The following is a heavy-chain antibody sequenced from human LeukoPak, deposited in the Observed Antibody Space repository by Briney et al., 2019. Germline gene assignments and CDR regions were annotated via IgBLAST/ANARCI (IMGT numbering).Heavy chain of an antibody. CDR2: ISVNGGST. V-gene: IGHV3-64D*06. D-gene: IGHD2-15*01. J-gene: IGHJ4*02. Sequence: GGSLRLSCSASGFTFSSYAMNWVRQAPGKGLEYISAISVNGGSTYYADSVKGRFTISRDNSKNTLYLQMSSLRAEDTAVYYCVKDRWYCSGRICRDGNYFDYWGQGTLVTVSS. CDR3: VKDRWYCSGRICRDGNYFDY. CDR1: GFTFSSYA.